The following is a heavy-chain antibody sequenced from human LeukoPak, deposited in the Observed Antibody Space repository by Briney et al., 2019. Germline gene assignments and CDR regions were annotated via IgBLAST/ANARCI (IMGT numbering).Heavy chain of an antibody. D-gene: IGHD4-23*01. V-gene: IGHV3-21*04. CDR1: GFTFSSYS. J-gene: IGHJ3*02. CDR3: AKTTVVTPGSTDAFDI. Sequence: GGSLRLSCAASGFTFSSYSMNWVRQAPGKGLEWVSSISSSSSYIYYADSVKGRFTISRDNAKNSLYLQMNSLRAEDTAVYYCAKTTVVTPGSTDAFDIWGQGTMVTVSS. CDR2: ISSSSSYI.